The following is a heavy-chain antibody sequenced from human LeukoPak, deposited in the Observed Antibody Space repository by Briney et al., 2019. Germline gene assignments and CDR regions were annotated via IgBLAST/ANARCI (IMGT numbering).Heavy chain of an antibody. Sequence: PGRSLILSCAASGFAFSTYAMNGVRQAPGKGLEWVAVISYDDGSHKFYADSVKGRFTISRDNSKNTVYLQMKSLRVEDTAVYYCARDLAGAIWGQGTLVTVSS. V-gene: IGHV3-30*01. CDR1: GFAFSTYA. CDR3: ARDLAGAI. J-gene: IGHJ4*02. CDR2: ISYDDGSHK. D-gene: IGHD6-13*01.